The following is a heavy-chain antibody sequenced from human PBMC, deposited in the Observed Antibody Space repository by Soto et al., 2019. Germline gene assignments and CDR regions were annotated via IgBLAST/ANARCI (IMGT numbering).Heavy chain of an antibody. CDR2: IYYSGST. V-gene: IGHV4-59*01. CDR1: GGSINSYY. CDR3: SRDENYYGMDV. J-gene: IGHJ6*02. Sequence: SETLSLTCTVSGGSINSYYWSWIRQSPGKGLEWIGYIYYSGSTNYNPSLKSRVTISVDTSKNQFSLKLSSVTAADTALYYCSRDENYYGMDVWGQGTTVTVSS.